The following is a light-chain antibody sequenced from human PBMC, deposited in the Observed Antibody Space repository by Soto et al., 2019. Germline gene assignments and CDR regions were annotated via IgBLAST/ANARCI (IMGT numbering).Light chain of an antibody. J-gene: IGKJ3*01. CDR1: QSVSSY. Sequence: EIVLTQSPAPLSLSPGERATLSCRASQSVSSYLAWYQQKPGQAPRLLIYDASNRATGIPAKFSGSGSGTDFTLKISSLEPEDFAVYYCQQRSNWPLFSFGPGTKVDIK. CDR2: DAS. CDR3: QQRSNWPLFS. V-gene: IGKV3-11*01.